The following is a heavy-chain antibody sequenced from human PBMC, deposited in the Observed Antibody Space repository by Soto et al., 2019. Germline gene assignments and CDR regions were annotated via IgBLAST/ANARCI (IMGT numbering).Heavy chain of an antibody. J-gene: IGHJ6*03. CDR3: AREDYYGSGSYVNYYYYMDV. D-gene: IGHD3-10*01. Sequence: QVQLVQSGAEVKKPGASVKVSCKASGYTFTSYYMHWVRQAPGQGLEWMGIIHPSGGSTSYAQKVQGRVTITRDTSTNTVYRELSSLRSEDTAVYYCAREDYYGSGSYVNYYYYMDVWGKGTTVTVSS. CDR2: IHPSGGST. CDR1: GYTFTSYY. V-gene: IGHV1-46*03.